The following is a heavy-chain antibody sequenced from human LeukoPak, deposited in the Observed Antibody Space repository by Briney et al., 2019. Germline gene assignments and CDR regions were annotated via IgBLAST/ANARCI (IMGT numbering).Heavy chain of an antibody. V-gene: IGHV4-39*07. Sequence: SETLSLTCTVSGGSISSSSYYWGWIRQPTGKGLEWIGSIYYSGSTYYNPSLKSRVTISVDTSKNQSSLRLTSLTAADTAVYYCARLFSGYSSSFKHDAFDIWGQGTMVTVSS. J-gene: IGHJ3*02. CDR2: IYYSGST. CDR1: GGSISSSSYY. D-gene: IGHD6-13*01. CDR3: ARLFSGYSSSFKHDAFDI.